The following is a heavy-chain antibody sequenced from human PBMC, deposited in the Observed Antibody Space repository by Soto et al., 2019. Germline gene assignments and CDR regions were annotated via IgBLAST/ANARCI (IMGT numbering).Heavy chain of an antibody. D-gene: IGHD2-15*01. CDR1: GGSFSGYY. Sequence: PEETLSLTCAVYGGSFSGYYWSWIRQPPGKGLEWIGEINHSGSTNYNPSLKSRVTISVDTSKNQFSLKLSSVTAADTAVYYCARGQVVVAAPHPFDIWGQGTMVTV. CDR2: INHSGST. V-gene: IGHV4-34*01. CDR3: ARGQVVVAAPHPFDI. J-gene: IGHJ3*02.